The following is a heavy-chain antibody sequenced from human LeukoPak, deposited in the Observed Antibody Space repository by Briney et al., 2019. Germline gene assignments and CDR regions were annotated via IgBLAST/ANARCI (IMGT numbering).Heavy chain of an antibody. CDR1: GGSISSYY. CDR2: IQTSGIT. D-gene: IGHD3-22*01. CDR3: ARVVVIGDYFDY. J-gene: IGHJ4*02. Sequence: SETRSLTCTVSGGSISSYYWSWIRQPAGKGLEWIGRIQTSGITNYNPSLKSRVTMSVDMSKNQFSLKLSSVTAADTAVYYCARVVVIGDYFDYWGQGTLVTVSS. V-gene: IGHV4-4*07.